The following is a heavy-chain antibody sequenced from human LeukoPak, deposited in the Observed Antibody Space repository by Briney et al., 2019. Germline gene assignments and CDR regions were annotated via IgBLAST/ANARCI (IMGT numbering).Heavy chain of an antibody. V-gene: IGHV3-33*06. CDR3: AKDSDDFWSGLVYYFDY. Sequence: GGSLRLSCAASGFTFSSYGMQWVRQAPGKGLEWVAVIWYDGSNKYYAASVKGRFTISRDNSKNTLYLQMNSLRAEDTAVYYCAKDSDDFWSGLVYYFDYWGQGTLVTVSS. J-gene: IGHJ4*02. CDR2: IWYDGSNK. CDR1: GFTFSSYG. D-gene: IGHD3-3*01.